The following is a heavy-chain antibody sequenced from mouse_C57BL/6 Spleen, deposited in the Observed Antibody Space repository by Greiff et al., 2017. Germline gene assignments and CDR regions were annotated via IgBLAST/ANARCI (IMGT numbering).Heavy chain of an antibody. Sequence: QVQLKESGPELVKPGASVKISCKASGYAFSSSWLNWVKQRPGKGLEWIGRIYPGDGDTNYNGKFKGKATLTADKSSSTAYMQLSSLTSEDSAVYFCARSGAIDDWGQGTSVTVSA. CDR1: GYAFSSSW. D-gene: IGHD3-1*01. V-gene: IGHV1-82*01. CDR3: ARSGAIDD. CDR2: IYPGDGDT. J-gene: IGHJ4*01.